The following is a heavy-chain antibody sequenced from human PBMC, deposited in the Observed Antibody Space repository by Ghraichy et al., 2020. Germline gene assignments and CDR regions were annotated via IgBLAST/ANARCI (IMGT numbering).Heavy chain of an antibody. Sequence: GESLNISCAASGFTFSSYAMNWVRQAPGKGLEWVSSISGSGGSTYYADSVKGRFTISRDNSKNTLHLHMNSLRAEDTALYYCAKGDGSSYSYRYWYFDLWGRGTLVTVSS. V-gene: IGHV3-23*01. CDR3: AKGDGSSYSYRYWYFDL. CDR1: GFTFSSYA. CDR2: ISGSGGST. J-gene: IGHJ2*01. D-gene: IGHD2-15*01.